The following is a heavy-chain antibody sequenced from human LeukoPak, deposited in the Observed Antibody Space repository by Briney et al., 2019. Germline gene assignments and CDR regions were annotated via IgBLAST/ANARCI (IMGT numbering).Heavy chain of an antibody. CDR3: GGSGSSYTPSYY. CDR1: DFTVSDNY. D-gene: IGHD3-10*01. Sequence: GGSLRLSCATSDFTVSDNYMSWVRQAPRRGLEWVSVISDGGVTYYADSVKGRFTISRDDSNDTLYLQMNSLRPEDTAVYYCGGSGSSYTPSYYWRQGTLVTVSS. CDR2: ISDGGVT. V-gene: IGHV3-53*01. J-gene: IGHJ4*02.